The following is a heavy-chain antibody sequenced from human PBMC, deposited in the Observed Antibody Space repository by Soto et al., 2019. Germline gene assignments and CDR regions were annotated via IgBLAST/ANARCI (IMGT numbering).Heavy chain of an antibody. D-gene: IGHD3-10*01. CDR2: VHSDGTTT. CDR3: ARGDRGGFDL. Sequence: EVQLGESGGGLVQPGESLRLSCAASGFTFDYYWMHWVRQAPGKGLVWVSRVHSDGTTTTYADSVKGRFTISRDNARNTVSLQMSGLRAEDTAIYYCARGDRGGFDLGGHGPVVTVSS. CDR1: GFTFDYYW. V-gene: IGHV3-74*01. J-gene: IGHJ3*01.